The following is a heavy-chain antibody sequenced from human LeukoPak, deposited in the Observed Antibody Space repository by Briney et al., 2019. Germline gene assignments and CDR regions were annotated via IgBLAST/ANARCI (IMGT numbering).Heavy chain of an antibody. V-gene: IGHV1-2*02. J-gene: IGHJ4*02. CDR3: ATAHPYSSSFDY. Sequence: ASVKVSCKASGYTFTGYYMHWVRQAPGQGLEWMGWINPNSGGTNYAQKFQGRVTMTRDTSISTAYMELSRLRYDDTAVYYCATAHPYSSSFDYWGQGTLVTVSS. D-gene: IGHD6-13*01. CDR2: INPNSGGT. CDR1: GYTFTGYY.